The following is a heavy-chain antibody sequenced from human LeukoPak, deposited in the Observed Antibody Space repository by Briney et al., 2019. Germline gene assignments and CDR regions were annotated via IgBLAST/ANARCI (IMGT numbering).Heavy chain of an antibody. V-gene: IGHV1-2*02. D-gene: IGHD1-1*01. J-gene: IGHJ4*02. CDR2: IHPNSGGT. Sequence: ASVKVSCKASGYTFTGYYIHWVRQAPGQGLEWMGWIHPNSGGTIYVQKFQGRVTMIRDTSISTAYLQWSSLKASDTAIYYCARVAGTTRGDYWGQGTLVTVSS. CDR1: GYTFTGYY. CDR3: ARVAGTTRGDY.